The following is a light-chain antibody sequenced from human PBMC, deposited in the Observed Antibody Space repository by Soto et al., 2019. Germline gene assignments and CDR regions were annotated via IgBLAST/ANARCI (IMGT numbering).Light chain of an antibody. J-gene: IGKJ4*01. CDR3: QQYNNWPPLT. CDR2: GAS. Sequence: EIVMTQSPATLSVSPGESATLSCRASQSVSGNLAWYPQKPGQAPRLLIYGASTRATGIPARFSGSGSGTEFTLTISSLQSEDFAVYYCQQYNNWPPLTFGGGTKVEIK. CDR1: QSVSGN. V-gene: IGKV3-15*01.